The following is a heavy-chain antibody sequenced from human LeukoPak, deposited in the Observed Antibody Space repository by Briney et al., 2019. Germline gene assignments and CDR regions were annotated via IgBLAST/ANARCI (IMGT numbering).Heavy chain of an antibody. V-gene: IGHV4-34*01. Sequence: PSETLSLTCAVYGGSFSGYYWSWIRQPPGEGLEWIGEINHSGSTNYNPSLKSRVTISVDTSKNQFSLKLSSVTAADTAVYYCARGYSNWDYRGQGTLVTVSS. CDR3: ARGYSNWDY. CDR1: GGSFSGYY. CDR2: INHSGST. D-gene: IGHD4-11*01. J-gene: IGHJ4*02.